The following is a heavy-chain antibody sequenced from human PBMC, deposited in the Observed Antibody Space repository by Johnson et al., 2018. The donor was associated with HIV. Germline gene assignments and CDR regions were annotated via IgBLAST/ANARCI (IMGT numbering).Heavy chain of an antibody. V-gene: IGHV3-66*01. D-gene: IGHD3-22*01. CDR3: ARDLVEYYFDRGVYH. Sequence: VQLVESGGGLVQPGGSLRLSCAASGFTVSSNYMSWVRQAPGKGLEWVSVLYSGGSIYYADSVKGRFTISRDNSKNTLYLQMNSLRAEDTAVYYCARDLVEYYFDRGVYHWGQGTMVTVSS. CDR1: GFTVSSNY. J-gene: IGHJ3*01. CDR2: LYSGGSI.